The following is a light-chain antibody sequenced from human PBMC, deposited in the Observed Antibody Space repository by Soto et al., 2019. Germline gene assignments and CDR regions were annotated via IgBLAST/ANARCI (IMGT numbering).Light chain of an antibody. CDR2: AAS. V-gene: IGKV1-8*01. CDR3: QQYYSYPPT. J-gene: IGKJ4*01. Sequence: AIRMTQSPSSFSASTGDRVTITCRASQGISSYLAWYQQKPGKAPKLLIYAASTLQSEVPSRFSGSGSGTDFPLTISCLQSEDFAPYYCQQYYSYPPTFGGGTKVEIK. CDR1: QGISSY.